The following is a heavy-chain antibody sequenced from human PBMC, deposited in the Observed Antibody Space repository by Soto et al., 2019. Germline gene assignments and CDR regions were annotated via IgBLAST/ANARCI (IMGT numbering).Heavy chain of an antibody. D-gene: IGHD6-19*01. CDR3: ARDSTHFYSSGWYPRLGY. CDR2: INHSGST. V-gene: IGHV4-34*01. J-gene: IGHJ4*02. CDR1: GGSFSGYY. Sequence: PSETLSLTCAVYGGSFSGYYWSWIRQPPGKGLEWIGEINHSGSTNYNPSLKSRVTISVDTSKNQFSLKLSSVTAADTAVYYCARDSTHFYSSGWYPRLGYWGQGTLVTVSS.